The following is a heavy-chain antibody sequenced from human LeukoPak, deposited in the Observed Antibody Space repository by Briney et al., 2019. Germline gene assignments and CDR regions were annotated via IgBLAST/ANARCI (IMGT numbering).Heavy chain of an antibody. D-gene: IGHD3-10*01. CDR3: ARLRITMVRGVMEFWFNP. V-gene: IGHV3-11*01. J-gene: IGHJ5*02. Sequence: GGSLRLSCAASGFTFSDYYMSWIRQAPGKGLEWVSYISSSGSTIYYADSVKGRFTISRDNATNSLYLQMNSLRAEDPAVYYCARLRITMVRGVMEFWFNPWGQGTLVTGPS. CDR1: GFTFSDYY. CDR2: ISSSGSTI.